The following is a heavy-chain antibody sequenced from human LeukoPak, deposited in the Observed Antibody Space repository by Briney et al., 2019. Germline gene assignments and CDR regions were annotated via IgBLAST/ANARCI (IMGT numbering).Heavy chain of an antibody. J-gene: IGHJ4*02. CDR1: GYTFTSYG. Sequence: GASVKVSCKASGYTFTSYGISWVRQAPGQGLEWMGWISAYNGNTNYAQKLQGRVTMTTDTSTSTAYMELRSLRSEDTAVYYCARPYTGGYEGSFDYWGQGTLVTVSS. CDR3: ARPYTGGYEGSFDY. D-gene: IGHD3-16*01. CDR2: ISAYNGNT. V-gene: IGHV1-18*01.